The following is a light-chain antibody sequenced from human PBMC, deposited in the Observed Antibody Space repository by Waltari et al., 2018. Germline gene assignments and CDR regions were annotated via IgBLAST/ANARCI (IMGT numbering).Light chain of an antibody. J-gene: IGKJ1*01. CDR2: GTS. CDR3: QQYGSSPRT. CDR1: QSMSASY. V-gene: IGKV3-20*01. Sequence: EIVLTQSPGTLSLSPGEGATLSCRASQSMSASYLAWYQQRPGQAPRLLIYGTSSRATGIPDRFSGSGSGTDFTLTINRLEPEDFAVDYCQQYGSSPRTFGQGTKVEIK.